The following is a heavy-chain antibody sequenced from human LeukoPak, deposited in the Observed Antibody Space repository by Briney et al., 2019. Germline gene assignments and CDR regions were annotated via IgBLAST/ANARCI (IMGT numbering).Heavy chain of an antibody. Sequence: SETLSLTCTVSGGSFSSSSYYWGWIRQPPGKGLEWIGSIYYSGSTYYNPSLKSRVTISVDTSKNQFSLKLSSVTAADTAVYYCARAGLLLWFGEPSPNWFDPWGQGTLVTVSS. CDR1: GGSFSSSSYY. CDR2: IYYSGST. J-gene: IGHJ5*02. V-gene: IGHV4-39*07. CDR3: ARAGLLLWFGEPSPNWFDP. D-gene: IGHD3-10*01.